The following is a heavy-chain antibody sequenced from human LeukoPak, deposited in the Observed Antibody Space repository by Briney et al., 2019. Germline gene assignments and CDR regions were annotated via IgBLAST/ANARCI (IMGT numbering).Heavy chain of an antibody. V-gene: IGHV4-34*01. CDR2: IKHRGST. CDR1: GGSFSGYY. D-gene: IGHD3-22*01. Sequence: PSESLSLTCAVYGGSFSGYYWSWFRQPPGKGLEWIGEIKHRGSTNNNRSLKSLLTISVYTSKNHFSLKLSSVTAADPAVYSCAREPTDHKYYYDSSGYSAPQYYFDYWAQGTLVTVSS. CDR3: AREPTDHKYYYDSSGYSAPQYYFDY. J-gene: IGHJ4*02.